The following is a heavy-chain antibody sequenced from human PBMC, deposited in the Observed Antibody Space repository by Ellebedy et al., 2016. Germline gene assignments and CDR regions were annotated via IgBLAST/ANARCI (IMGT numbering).Heavy chain of an antibody. CDR2: IYPGDSDT. Sequence: KVSXKGSGYSFTSYWIGWVRQMPGKGLEWMGIIYPGDSDTRYSPSFQGQVTISADKSISTAYLQWSSLKASDTAMYYCARRDREGYSYGSDAFDIWGQGTMVTVSS. CDR3: ARRDREGYSYGSDAFDI. CDR1: GYSFTSYW. V-gene: IGHV5-51*01. J-gene: IGHJ3*02. D-gene: IGHD5-18*01.